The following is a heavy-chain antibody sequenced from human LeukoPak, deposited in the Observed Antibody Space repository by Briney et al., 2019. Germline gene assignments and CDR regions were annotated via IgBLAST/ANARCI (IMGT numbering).Heavy chain of an antibody. V-gene: IGHV3-11*01. Sequence: PGGSLRLSCAVSGFTFSDWYMSWIRQAPGKGPEWVSYIFNSGTTIYYADSVKGRFTISRDNAMNSLYLHMNSLRAEDTAVYYCARGRYGLDYWGQGTQVTVSS. CDR1: GFTFSDWY. CDR2: IFNSGTTI. D-gene: IGHD4-17*01. CDR3: ARGRYGLDY. J-gene: IGHJ4*02.